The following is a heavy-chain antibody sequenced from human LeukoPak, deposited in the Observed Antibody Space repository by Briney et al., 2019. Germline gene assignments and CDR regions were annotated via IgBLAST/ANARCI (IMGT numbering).Heavy chain of an antibody. J-gene: IGHJ4*02. CDR2: ISYDGSNK. V-gene: IGHV3-30-3*01. CDR1: GFTFSSYA. D-gene: IGHD5-18*01. CDR3: ARGFAVYSYGYSNY. Sequence: PGGSLRLSCAASGFTFSSYAMHWVRQAPGKGLEWVVVISYDGSNKYYADSVKGRFTISRDNSKNTLYLQMNSLRAEDTAVYYCARGFAVYSYGYSNYWGQGTLVTVSS.